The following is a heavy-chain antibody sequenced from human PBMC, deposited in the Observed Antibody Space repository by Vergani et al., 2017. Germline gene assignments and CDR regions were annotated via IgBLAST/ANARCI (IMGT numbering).Heavy chain of an antibody. Sequence: QVQLQQWGAGLLKPSETLSLTCAVYGGSFSGYYWSWIRQPPGKGLEWIGEINHSGSTNYNPSLKSRVTISVDTSKNQFSLKLSSVTAADTAVYYCAGSSGYPFDYWGQGTLVTVSS. J-gene: IGHJ4*02. V-gene: IGHV4-34*01. D-gene: IGHD3-22*01. CDR1: GGSFSGYY. CDR2: INHSGST. CDR3: AGSSGYPFDY.